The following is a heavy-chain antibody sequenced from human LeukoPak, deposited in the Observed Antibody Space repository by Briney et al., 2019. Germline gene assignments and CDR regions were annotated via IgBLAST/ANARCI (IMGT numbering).Heavy chain of an antibody. D-gene: IGHD3-22*01. V-gene: IGHV1-18*01. Sequence: ASVKVSCKASGYTFTSYGISWVRQAPGQGLEWMGWISAYNGNTNYAQKLQGRVTMTTDTSTSTAYMELRSLTSNDTAVYYCARDRDSSGYYGSMGYWGQGTLVTVSS. J-gene: IGHJ4*02. CDR1: GYTFTSYG. CDR2: ISAYNGNT. CDR3: ARDRDSSGYYGSMGY.